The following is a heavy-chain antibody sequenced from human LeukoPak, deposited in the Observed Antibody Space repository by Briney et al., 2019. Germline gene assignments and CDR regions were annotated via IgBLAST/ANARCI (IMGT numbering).Heavy chain of an antibody. Sequence: GSLRLSCAASGFTFSSYSMNWVRQAPGKGLEWVGRIKSKADGETIDYAAPVKGRFTFSRDDSKNMLYLQMNSLKSEDTAVYYLSPLTSGGLSCPWGQGTLVTVSS. CDR2: IKSKADGETI. D-gene: IGHD3-10*01. J-gene: IGHJ5*02. CDR3: SPLTSGGLSCP. CDR1: GFTFSSYS. V-gene: IGHV3-15*07.